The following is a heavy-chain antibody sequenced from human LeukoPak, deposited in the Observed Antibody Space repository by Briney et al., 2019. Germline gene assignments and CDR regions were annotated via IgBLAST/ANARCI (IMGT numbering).Heavy chain of an antibody. D-gene: IGHD5-12*01. CDR2: INPNSGGT. CDR1: GYTFTGYY. V-gene: IGHV1-2*02. Sequence: ASVKVSCKSSGYTFTGYYLHWVRQAPAQGLEWMGWINPNSGGTNFAQKFQGRVTMTRDTSISTAYMELSRLRSDDTAVYYCARGVDTILGNWFDPWGQGTLVTVSS. CDR3: ARGVDTILGNWFDP. J-gene: IGHJ5*02.